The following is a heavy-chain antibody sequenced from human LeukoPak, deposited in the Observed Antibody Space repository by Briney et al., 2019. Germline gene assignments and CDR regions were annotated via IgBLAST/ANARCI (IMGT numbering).Heavy chain of an antibody. CDR3: AREVGQQLVGGWNYYYYMDV. V-gene: IGHV4-31*03. CDR2: IYYSRST. CDR1: GGSISSGGYY. D-gene: IGHD6-13*01. J-gene: IGHJ6*03. Sequence: SETLSLTCTVSGGSISSGGYYWSWIRQHPGKGLEWIGYIYYSRSTYYNPSLKSRVTMSVDTSKNQFSLKLSSVTAADTAVYYCAREVGQQLVGGWNYYYYMDVWGKGTTVTVSS.